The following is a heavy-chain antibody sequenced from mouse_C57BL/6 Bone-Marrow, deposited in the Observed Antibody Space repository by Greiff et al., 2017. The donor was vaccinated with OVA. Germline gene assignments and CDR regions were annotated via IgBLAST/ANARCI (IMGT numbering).Heavy chain of an antibody. J-gene: IGHJ4*01. CDR1: GFTFSDFY. V-gene: IGHV7-1*01. Sequence: EVKLVESGGGLVQSGRSLRLSCATSGFTFSDFYMEWVRQAPGKGLEWIAASRNKANDYTTEYSASVKGRFIVSRDTSQSILYLQMNALRAEDTAIYYCARDHYYGSSYNAMGYWGQGTSVTVSS. CDR2: SRNKANDYTT. D-gene: IGHD1-1*01. CDR3: ARDHYYGSSYNAMGY.